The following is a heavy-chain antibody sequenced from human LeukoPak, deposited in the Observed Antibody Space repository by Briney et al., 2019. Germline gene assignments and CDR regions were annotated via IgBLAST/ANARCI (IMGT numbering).Heavy chain of an antibody. D-gene: IGHD3-22*01. V-gene: IGHV1-46*01. J-gene: IGHJ4*02. CDR3: ARPMTYRHYFDY. CDR2: INPSGGST. Sequence: ASVKVSCKASGYTFTSYYTHWVRQAPGQGLEWMGIINPSGGSTSYAQKLQGRVTMTTDTSTSTAYMELRSLRSDDTAVYYCARPMTYRHYFDYWGQGTLVTVSS. CDR1: GYTFTSYY.